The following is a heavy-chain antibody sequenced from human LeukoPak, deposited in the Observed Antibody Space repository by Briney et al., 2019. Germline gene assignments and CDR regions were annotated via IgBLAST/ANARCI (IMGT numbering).Heavy chain of an antibody. D-gene: IGHD6-13*01. CDR2: INHSGST. V-gene: IGHV4-34*01. J-gene: IGHJ4*02. CDR1: GGSFSGYY. Sequence: PSETLSLTCAVYGGSFSGYYWSWIRQPPGKGLEWIGEINHSGSTNYNPSLKSRVTISVDTSKNQFSLKLSSVTAADTAVYYCARAVPPTPGIAAARYYFDYWGQGTLVTVSS. CDR3: ARAVPPTPGIAAARYYFDY.